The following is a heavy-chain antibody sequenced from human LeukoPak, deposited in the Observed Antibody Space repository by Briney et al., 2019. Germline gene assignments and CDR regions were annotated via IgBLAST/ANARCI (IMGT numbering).Heavy chain of an antibody. CDR1: GFSLSSGDY. D-gene: IGHD2-2*02. CDR2: IYHTGTT. J-gene: IGHJ5*02. V-gene: IGHV4-38-2*01. CDR3: ARLGCGSTSCYKIWFDP. Sequence: KPSETPSLTCAVSGFSLSSGDYWGWIRQPPGKGLEWIGTIYHTGTTYYNPSLKSRVTIPVDTSSNQFSLRLSSVTAADTAVYYCARLGCGSTSCYKIWFDPWGQGTLVTVSS.